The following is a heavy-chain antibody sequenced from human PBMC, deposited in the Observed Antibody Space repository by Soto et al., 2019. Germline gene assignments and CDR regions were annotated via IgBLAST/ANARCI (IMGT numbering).Heavy chain of an antibody. Sequence: ETLSLTFAVYGWSFSGYYWSWIRQPPGKGLEWLGEINHSGSTNYNPSLKSRVTISVDASKNQFSLKLSSVTAADTAVYYCARVNGRITIFGVVILRFNWFDPWGQGTLVTVSS. J-gene: IGHJ5*02. V-gene: IGHV4-34*01. CDR3: ARVNGRITIFGVVILRFNWFDP. CDR1: GWSFSGYY. D-gene: IGHD3-3*01. CDR2: INHSGST.